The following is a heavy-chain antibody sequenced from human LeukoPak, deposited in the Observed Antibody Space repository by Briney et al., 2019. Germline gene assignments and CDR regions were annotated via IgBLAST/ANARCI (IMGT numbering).Heavy chain of an antibody. D-gene: IGHD5-12*01. V-gene: IGHV4-38-2*02. CDR3: AREIRSGYFYFDY. CDR1: DYSISSGYY. CDR2: IRQSGTT. J-gene: IGHJ4*02. Sequence: SETLSLTCTVSDYSISSGYYWGWIRQPPGKGLEWLGTIRQSGTTYHNPSLRSRVTISVDTSKNQFSLKLTSVTAADTAMYACAREIRSGYFYFDYWGQGTLVTVSS.